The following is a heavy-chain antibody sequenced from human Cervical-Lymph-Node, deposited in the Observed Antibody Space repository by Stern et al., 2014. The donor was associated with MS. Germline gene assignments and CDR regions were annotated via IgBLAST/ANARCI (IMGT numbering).Heavy chain of an antibody. CDR1: GGSISSGCYF. V-gene: IGHV4-31*03. CDR2: IHHSGST. D-gene: IGHD2-2*01. CDR3: ARKGAIVPAAIENWFDS. J-gene: IGHJ5*01. Sequence: QLQLQESGPGLVKPSQTLSLTCTVSGGSISSGCYFWSWIRHHPRNGLEWIGFIHHSGSTYYNPSLKSRVTISVDTSKNQFSLKLSSVTAADTAVYYCARKGAIVPAAIENWFDSWGQGTLVTVSS.